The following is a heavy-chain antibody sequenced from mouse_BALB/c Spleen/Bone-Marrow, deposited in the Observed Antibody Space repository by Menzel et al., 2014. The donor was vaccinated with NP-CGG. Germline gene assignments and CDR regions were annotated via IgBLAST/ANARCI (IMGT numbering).Heavy chain of an antibody. CDR3: ARSGSSSGYFDY. J-gene: IGHJ2*01. CDR2: ISSGGSYT. V-gene: IGHV5-9-4*01. D-gene: IGHD1-1*01. Sequence: EVNVVESGGGSVKPGGSLKLSCAASGFTFSSYAMSWVRQSPEKRLEWVAEISSGGSYTYYPDTVTGRFTISRDNAKNTLYLEMTSLRSEDTAMYYCARSGSSSGYFDYWGQGTTLTVSS. CDR1: GFTFSSYA.